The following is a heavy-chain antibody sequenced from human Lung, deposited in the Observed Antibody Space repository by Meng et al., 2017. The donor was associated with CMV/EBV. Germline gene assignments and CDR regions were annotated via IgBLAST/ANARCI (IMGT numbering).Heavy chain of an antibody. CDR3: ASSSAGGWQWGYYGVHH. D-gene: IGHD6-19*01. J-gene: IGHJ6*02. Sequence: SVXVSXXASGGTFSSYAISWVRQAPGQGLEWMGGIIPILSIANYAQKFQGRVTITADKSTNTAYMELSSLRSEDPAVYYCASSSAGGWQWGYYGVHHWGQGTXVTVSS. V-gene: IGHV1-69*10. CDR1: GGTFSSYA. CDR2: IIPILSIA.